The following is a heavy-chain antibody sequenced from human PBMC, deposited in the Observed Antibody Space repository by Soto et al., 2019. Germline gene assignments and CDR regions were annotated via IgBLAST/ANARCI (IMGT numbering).Heavy chain of an antibody. Sequence: HLQLRESGPGLVRPSATLSLTCTVSGGSSTELSNSWVWVRQAPGNGLEWIATVYLGGTTYYNPSLKSRISTSVEASTNQFSLRLASGTAAYTAVFFCASCSPLYNGAFHVWGQGTLVTVSS. CDR1: GGSSTELSNS. CDR2: VYLGGTT. V-gene: IGHV4-39*01. CDR3: ASCSPLYNGAFHV. J-gene: IGHJ3*01. D-gene: IGHD3-3*01.